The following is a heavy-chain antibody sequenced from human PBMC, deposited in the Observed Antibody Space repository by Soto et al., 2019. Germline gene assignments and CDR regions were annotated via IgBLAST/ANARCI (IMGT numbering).Heavy chain of an antibody. CDR3: AREPLGGFWSGITGCMDV. D-gene: IGHD3-3*01. J-gene: IGHJ6*02. Sequence: EVQMVESGGGLVQPGGSLSLSCAASGFTFSSYWMHWVRQAPGKGLVWVSRINSDGSSTSYADSVKGRFTISRDNAKNTLYLQMNSLRAEDTAVYYCAREPLGGFWSGITGCMDVWCQGTTVTVSS. CDR1: GFTFSSYW. CDR2: INSDGSST. V-gene: IGHV3-74*01.